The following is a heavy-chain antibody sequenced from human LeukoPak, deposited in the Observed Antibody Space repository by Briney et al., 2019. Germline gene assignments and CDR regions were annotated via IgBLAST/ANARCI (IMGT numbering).Heavy chain of an antibody. CDR2: INHSGST. Sequence: SETLSLTCAVYGGSFSGYYWSWIRKPPGKGLGWIGEINHSGSTNYNPSLKSRVTISGDTSKNQFSLKLSSVTAADTAVYYCARRNDSSGYYNVVDYYYMNVWGKGTSVTIS. V-gene: IGHV4-34*01. CDR3: ARRNDSSGYYNVVDYYYMNV. D-gene: IGHD3-22*01. CDR1: GGSFSGYY. J-gene: IGHJ6*03.